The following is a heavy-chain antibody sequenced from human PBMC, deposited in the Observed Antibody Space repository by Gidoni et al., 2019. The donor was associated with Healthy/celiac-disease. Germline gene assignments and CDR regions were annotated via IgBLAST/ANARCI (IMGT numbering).Heavy chain of an antibody. V-gene: IGHV4-4*07. D-gene: IGHD3-3*01. Sequence: QVQLPESGPGLVKPSETLSLTCTVSGGSTRRYHWSWIRQPAGKGLEWIGRIYTSGSTNYNPALKSRVTMSVDTSKNQFSLKLSSVTAADTAVYYCARDHDDFWSGYYGGGYYFDYWGQGTLVTVSS. CDR1: GGSTRRYH. CDR2: IYTSGST. J-gene: IGHJ4*02. CDR3: ARDHDDFWSGYYGGGYYFDY.